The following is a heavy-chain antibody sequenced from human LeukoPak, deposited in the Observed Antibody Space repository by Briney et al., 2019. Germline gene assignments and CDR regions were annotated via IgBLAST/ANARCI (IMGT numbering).Heavy chain of an antibody. D-gene: IGHD1-1*01. V-gene: IGHV3-48*03. Sequence: GGSLRLSCVASGFTFSSYDMNWVPQAPGRGREWVSYIHGSGKTIYYADSVKGRYTISRDNAKNSLSLQMNSLRAEDTAVYYCARKLTGTTYFGSWGQGTLVTVSS. CDR2: IHGSGKTI. CDR1: GFTFSSYD. CDR3: ARKLTGTTYFGS. J-gene: IGHJ4*02.